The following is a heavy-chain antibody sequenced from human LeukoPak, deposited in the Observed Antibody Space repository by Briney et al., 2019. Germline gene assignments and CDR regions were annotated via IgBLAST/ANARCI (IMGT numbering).Heavy chain of an antibody. CDR1: GFTFNDYG. V-gene: IGHV3-30*18. J-gene: IGHJ4*02. D-gene: IGHD4-11*01. CDR2: IAYDESNK. Sequence: GRSLRLSCAASGFTFNDYGLHWVRQAPGKGLEWVAVIAYDESNKYYAESLKTRFTISRDNSKDTLYLQMRSLTPEDTAVYYCAKEGNPYLTATAGSMMHFDFWGQGTLVTVSS. CDR3: AKEGNPYLTATAGSMMHFDF.